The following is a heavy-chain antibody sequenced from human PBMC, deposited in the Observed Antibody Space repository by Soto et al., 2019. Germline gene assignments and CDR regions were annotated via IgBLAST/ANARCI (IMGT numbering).Heavy chain of an antibody. D-gene: IGHD3-9*01. CDR3: ARDLTYDILTGYRSSSEGAFDV. Sequence: GASVKVSCKACGYTFTSYAMHWVRQAPGQRLEWTGWINAGNGNTKYSQKFQGRVTITRDTSASTAYMELSSLRSEDTAVYYCARDLTYDILTGYRSSSEGAFDVWGQGTMVTVSS. V-gene: IGHV1-3*01. CDR2: INAGNGNT. J-gene: IGHJ3*01. CDR1: GYTFTSYA.